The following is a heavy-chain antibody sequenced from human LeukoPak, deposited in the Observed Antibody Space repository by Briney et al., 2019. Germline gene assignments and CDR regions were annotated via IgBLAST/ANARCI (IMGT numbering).Heavy chain of an antibody. Sequence: SQTLSLTCTVSGGSISSGSYYWSWIRQPAGKGLEWIGRIYTSGSTNYNPSLKSRVTISVDTSKNQFSLSLSSMTAADTAFYYCTRSRTSGWTYTAFDIWGQGTMVTVSS. CDR3: TRSRTSGWTYTAFDI. J-gene: IGHJ3*02. D-gene: IGHD6-19*01. V-gene: IGHV4-61*02. CDR1: GGSISSGSYY. CDR2: IYTSGST.